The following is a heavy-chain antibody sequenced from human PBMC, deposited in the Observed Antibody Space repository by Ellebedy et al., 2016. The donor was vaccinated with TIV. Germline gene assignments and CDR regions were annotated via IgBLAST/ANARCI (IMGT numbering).Heavy chain of an antibody. CDR1: GYTFTSSG. V-gene: IGHV1-18*04. J-gene: IGHJ4*02. Sequence: AASVKVSCKASGYTFTSSGISWVRQAPGQGLEWMGWISSYHANTNYAQKFQGRVTMTTDTSTSTAYMELRSLRSDDTAVYYCARGKSGWYTPRDYFDYWGQGTLVTVSS. CDR3: ARGKSGWYTPRDYFDY. D-gene: IGHD6-19*01. CDR2: ISSYHANT.